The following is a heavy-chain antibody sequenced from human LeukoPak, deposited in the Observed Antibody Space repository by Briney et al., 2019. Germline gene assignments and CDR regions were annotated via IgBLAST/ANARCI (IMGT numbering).Heavy chain of an antibody. V-gene: IGHV4-61*02. Sequence: KSSETLSLTCSVSGGSISSGNYYWSWIRQPAGKGLEWIGLIYTSGSTNYNPSLKSRVTISVDTSKNQFSLKLSSVTAADTAVYYCARTKELWFGESGQWFDPWGQGTLVTVSS. J-gene: IGHJ5*02. CDR3: ARTKELWFGESGQWFDP. CDR1: GGSISSGNYY. D-gene: IGHD3-10*01. CDR2: IYTSGST.